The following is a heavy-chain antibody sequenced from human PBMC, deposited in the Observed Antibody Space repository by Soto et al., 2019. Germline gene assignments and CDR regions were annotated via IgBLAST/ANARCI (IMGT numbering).Heavy chain of an antibody. V-gene: IGHV5-51*01. CDR2: IYPGDSDT. J-gene: IGHJ6*02. D-gene: IGHD5-18*01. CDR1: AYIFTTYC. CDR3: ARGRVPAMVRRPYYAIDV. Sequence: GQARKISWKGSAYIFTTYCIGWGRQMPGKSLEWMGIIYPGDSDTRYSPSFQGQVTISADKSISTAYLQWSSLRASDTAMYYCARGRVPAMVRRPYYAIDVSYQGTMLTGSS.